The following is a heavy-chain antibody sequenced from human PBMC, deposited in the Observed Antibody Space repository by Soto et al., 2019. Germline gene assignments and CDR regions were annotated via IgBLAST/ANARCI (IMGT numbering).Heavy chain of an antibody. CDR1: GYSFTSYW. Sequence: GESLKISCKGSGYSFTSYWISWVRQMPGKGLEWMGRIDPSDSYTNYSPSFQGHVTISADKSISTAYLQWSSLKASDTAMYYCARRYIAARPDYYYYGMDVWGQGTTVTV. D-gene: IGHD6-6*01. J-gene: IGHJ6*02. CDR3: ARRYIAARPDYYYYGMDV. V-gene: IGHV5-10-1*01. CDR2: IDPSDSYT.